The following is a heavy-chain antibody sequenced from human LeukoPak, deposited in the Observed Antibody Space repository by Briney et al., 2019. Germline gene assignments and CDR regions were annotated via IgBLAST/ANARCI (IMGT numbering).Heavy chain of an antibody. CDR3: ARDRGGYCSSTSCYALDY. CDR2: IKQDGSEK. V-gene: IGHV3-7*01. CDR1: GFTFSSYW. J-gene: IGHJ4*02. Sequence: GGSLRLSCAASGFTFSSYWMSWVRQAPGKGLEWVANIKQDGSEKYYVDSVKGRFTISRDNAKNSLYLQMNSLRAEDTAVYYCARDRGGYCSSTSCYALDYWGQGTLVTVSS. D-gene: IGHD2-2*01.